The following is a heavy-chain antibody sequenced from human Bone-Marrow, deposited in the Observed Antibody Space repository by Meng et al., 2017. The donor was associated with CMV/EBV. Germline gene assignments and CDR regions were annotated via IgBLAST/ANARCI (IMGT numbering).Heavy chain of an antibody. D-gene: IGHD6-6*01. CDR2: IRYDVSNK. Sequence: GGSLRLSCVAYGFTFSSDGMHWVRQAPGKGLEWLTFIRYDVSNKYYADSVKGRFTISRDNSKSTLYLQMNSLRAEDTAVYYCAKDKSPYSSSGIDYWGQGKLVNVDS. J-gene: IGHJ4*02. CDR1: GFTFSSDG. V-gene: IGHV3-30*02. CDR3: AKDKSPYSSSGIDY.